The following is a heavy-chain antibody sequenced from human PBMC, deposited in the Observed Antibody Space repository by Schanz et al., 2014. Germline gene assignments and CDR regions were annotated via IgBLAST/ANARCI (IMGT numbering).Heavy chain of an antibody. J-gene: IGHJ3*02. CDR2: INPSSGTT. V-gene: IGHV1-46*03. Sequence: QVQLVQSGAEVKKPGASVKLSCKASGYTFTTYYIHWVRQAPGQGLEWMGKINPSSGTTRIAQNFQGRLTMTRDTSTSTVYMELSSLRSEDTAVYFCARGPSTGAFDIWGQGTMVTVSS. CDR1: GYTFTTYY. CDR3: ARGPSTGAFDI.